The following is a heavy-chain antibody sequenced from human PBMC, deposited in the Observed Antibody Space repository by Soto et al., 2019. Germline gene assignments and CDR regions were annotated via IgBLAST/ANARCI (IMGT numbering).Heavy chain of an antibody. D-gene: IGHD3-16*02. CDR2: IIPIFGTA. V-gene: IGHV1-69*13. CDR3: ARDKKGYYGSGKDYDYVWGSYRLSYYGMEV. Sequence: GASVKVSCKASGGTFSSYAISWVRQAPGQGLEWMGGIIPIFGTANYAQKFQGRVTITADESTSTAYMELSSLRSEDTAVYYCARDKKGYYGSGKDYDYVWGSYRLSYYGMEVWGQGTTVTVSS. CDR1: GGTFSSYA. J-gene: IGHJ6*02.